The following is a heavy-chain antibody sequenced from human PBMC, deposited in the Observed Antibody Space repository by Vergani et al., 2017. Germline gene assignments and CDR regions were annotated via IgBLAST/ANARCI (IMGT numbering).Heavy chain of an antibody. D-gene: IGHD3-10*01. CDR3: GRVADFYGLGSRLLDL. CDR2: IYHSGSA. CDR1: GGSISSAGYF. J-gene: IGHJ5*02. Sequence: QVQLQESGPGLVKPSQTLSLTCTVSGGSISSAGYFLSWIRQHPGKGLELIGYIYHSGSAYYNPSLESRVTMSVDTSKNQFSLNLNSVTASDTAVYYCGRVADFYGLGSRLLDLWGQGILVTVSS. V-gene: IGHV4-31*03.